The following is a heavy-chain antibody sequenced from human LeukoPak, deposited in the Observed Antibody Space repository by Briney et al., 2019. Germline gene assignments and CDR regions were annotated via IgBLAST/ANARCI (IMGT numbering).Heavy chain of an antibody. CDR3: ARAADIVVVPADRSWFDP. CDR2: INWNGNTK. J-gene: IGHJ5*02. CDR1: GFIFDDYG. Sequence: GGSLRLSCAGSGFIFDDYGMSWVRQAPGKGLEWVSGINWNGNTKAYAGSVKGRFTISRHNARDSLYLQMNSLRAEDTAVYYCARAADIVVVPADRSWFDPWGQGTLVTVSS. V-gene: IGHV3-20*04. D-gene: IGHD2-2*01.